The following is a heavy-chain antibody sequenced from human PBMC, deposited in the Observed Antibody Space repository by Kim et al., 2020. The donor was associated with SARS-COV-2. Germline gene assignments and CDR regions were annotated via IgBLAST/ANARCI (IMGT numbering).Heavy chain of an antibody. CDR1: GYTFTGYY. V-gene: IGHV1-2*04. D-gene: IGHD3-10*01. Sequence: ASVKVSCKASGYTFTGYYMHWVRQAPGQGLEWMGWINPNSGGTNYAQKFQGWVTMTRDTSISTAYMELSRLRSDDTAVYYCARAGITMVRGVLMDRLSAYGMDVWGQGTTVTVSS. CDR2: INPNSGGT. CDR3: ARAGITMVRGVLMDRLSAYGMDV. J-gene: IGHJ6*02.